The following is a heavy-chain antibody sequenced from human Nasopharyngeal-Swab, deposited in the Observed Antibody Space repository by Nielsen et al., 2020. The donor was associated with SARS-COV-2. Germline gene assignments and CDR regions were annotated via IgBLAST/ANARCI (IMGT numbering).Heavy chain of an antibody. CDR3: ARDLAYGSGPYYFDY. J-gene: IGHJ4*02. CDR2: ISSSSSYI. V-gene: IGHV3-21*01. CDR1: GFTFSSYS. D-gene: IGHD6-25*01. Sequence: GESLKISCAASGFTFSSYSVNWVRQAPGKGLEWVSSISSSSSYIYYADSVKGRFTISRDNAKNSLYLQMNSLRAEDTAVYSCARDLAYGSGPYYFDYWGQGTLVTVSS.